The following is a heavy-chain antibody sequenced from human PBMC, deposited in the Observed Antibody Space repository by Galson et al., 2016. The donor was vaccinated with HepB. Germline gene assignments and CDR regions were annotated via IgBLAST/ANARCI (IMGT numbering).Heavy chain of an antibody. CDR2: ISYDGGHK. J-gene: IGHJ4*02. CDR3: TKDLEKQQLVSLNFDY. CDR1: GFSFSNYG. Sequence: SLRLSCAASGFSFSNYGVHWVRQAPGKGMEWVAVISYDGGHKNYAASVKGRFTISRDNWKNTLYLQRNSLRAEDTGVYFCTKDLEKQQLVSLNFDYWGQGTSVTVSA. V-gene: IGHV3-30*18. D-gene: IGHD6-6*01.